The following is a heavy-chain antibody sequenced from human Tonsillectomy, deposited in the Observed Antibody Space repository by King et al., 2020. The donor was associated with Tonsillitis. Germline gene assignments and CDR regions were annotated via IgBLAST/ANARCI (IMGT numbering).Heavy chain of an antibody. J-gene: IGHJ6*02. D-gene: IGHD4-11*01. CDR3: PTFEGGDPPYSLYYYYHGMDV. CDR2: IKQDGSEK. CDR1: GFTFSRYW. Sequence: VQLVESGGGLVQPGGSLRLSCAASGFTFSRYWMSWVRQTPGKGLAWVANIKQDGSEKYYEDSVKGRFTISRDNAKNTLYLQMNNLRAEDPAVFYCPTFEGGDPPYSLYYYYHGMDVWGQGTTVTVSS. V-gene: IGHV3-7*01.